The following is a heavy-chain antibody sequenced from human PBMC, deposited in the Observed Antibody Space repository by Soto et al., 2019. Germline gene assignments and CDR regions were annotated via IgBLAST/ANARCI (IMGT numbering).Heavy chain of an antibody. V-gene: IGHV3-30-3*01. J-gene: IGHJ4*02. CDR3: ARAKKGYCISTSCFNFDY. CDR1: GFTFSSYG. D-gene: IGHD2-2*01. Sequence: QVQLVESGGGVVQPGRSLRLSCAASGFTFSSYGMHWVRQAPGKGLEWVAVISYDGTNKYYADSVKGRFTIPRDNSKNTLYLQMNSLRAEDTAVYYCARAKKGYCISTSCFNFDYWGQGTLVTVSS. CDR2: ISYDGTNK.